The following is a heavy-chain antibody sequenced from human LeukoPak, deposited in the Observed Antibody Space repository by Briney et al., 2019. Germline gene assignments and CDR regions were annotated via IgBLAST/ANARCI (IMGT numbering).Heavy chain of an antibody. V-gene: IGHV3-9*01. D-gene: IGHD5-12*01. CDR2: ISWNSGSI. CDR3: AKGNSGYDVISDY. Sequence: GGSLRLSCAASGFTFDDYAMHWVRQAPGKGLEWVSGISWNSGSIGYADSVKGRFTISRDNAKNSLYLQMNSLRAEDTAVYYCAKGNSGYDVISDYWGQGTLVTVSS. J-gene: IGHJ4*02. CDR1: GFTFDDYA.